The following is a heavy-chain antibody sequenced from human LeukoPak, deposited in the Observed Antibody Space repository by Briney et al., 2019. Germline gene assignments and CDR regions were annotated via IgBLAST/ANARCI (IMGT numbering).Heavy chain of an antibody. D-gene: IGHD6-19*01. J-gene: IGHJ3*02. CDR3: ARPGTSNGWYKDAFDI. CDR1: GYNFTPYW. CDR2: IYPSDSDT. V-gene: IGHV5-51*01. Sequence: GESLKISCKGSGYNFTPYWIAWVRQMPGKGLEWMGIIYPSDSDTRYSPSFQGQVTISVDKSINTAYLQWSSLKASDTAMYYCARPGTSNGWYKDAFDIWDQGTMVTVSS.